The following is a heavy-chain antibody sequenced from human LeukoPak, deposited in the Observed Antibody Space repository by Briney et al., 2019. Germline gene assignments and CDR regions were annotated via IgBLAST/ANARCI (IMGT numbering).Heavy chain of an antibody. V-gene: IGHV1-69*04. Sequence: ASVKVSCKASGGTFSSYAITWVRQAPGQGLEWMGRIIPIIGVANYAQKFQGRVTIIADKSTSTTYMELSSLRSEDTAVYYCARGSSTSGWFDPWGQGTLVTVPP. CDR1: GGTFSSYA. CDR2: IIPIIGVA. CDR3: ARGSSTSGWFDP. J-gene: IGHJ5*02. D-gene: IGHD2-2*01.